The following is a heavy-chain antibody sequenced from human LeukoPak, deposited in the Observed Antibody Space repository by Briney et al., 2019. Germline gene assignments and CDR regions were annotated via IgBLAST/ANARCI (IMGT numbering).Heavy chain of an antibody. CDR1: GFTFSSYW. V-gene: IGHV3-21*01. CDR2: ISSTGGTT. D-gene: IGHD3-10*02. CDR3: AELGITMIGGV. J-gene: IGHJ6*04. Sequence: TAGGSLRLSCAASGFTFSSYWMSWVRQAPGKGLEWVSSISSTGGTTYYADSVKGRFTISRDNAKNSLYLQMNSLRAEDTAVYYCAELGITMIGGVWGKGTTVTISS.